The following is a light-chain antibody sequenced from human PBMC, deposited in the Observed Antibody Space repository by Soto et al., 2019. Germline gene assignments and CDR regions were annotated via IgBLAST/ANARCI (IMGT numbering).Light chain of an antibody. CDR3: SSYSISTAYL. CDR1: SSDVGGYDY. J-gene: IGLJ1*01. Sequence: QSVLTQPASVSGSPGQSITIYCTGTSSDVGGYDYVSWYQLHPGKAPKLMVFEVSNRPSGVSYRFSGSKSGNTASLAISGLQAEDEADYFCSSYSISTAYLFGTGTKATVL. CDR2: EVS. V-gene: IGLV2-14*01.